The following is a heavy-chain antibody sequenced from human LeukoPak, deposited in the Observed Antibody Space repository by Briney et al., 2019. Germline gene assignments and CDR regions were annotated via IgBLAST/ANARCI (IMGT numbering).Heavy chain of an antibody. CDR1: GFTFSRSW. J-gene: IGHJ4*02. CDR2: ISSSGSTI. D-gene: IGHD6-6*01. Sequence: GGSLILSCTASGFTFSRSWMSWVRQAPGRGLEWVSYISSSGSTIHYADSVKGRFTISRDNAKNSLYLQMNSLRAEDTAVYYCARLISSSAFDYWGQGTLVTVSS. CDR3: ARLISSSAFDY. V-gene: IGHV3-48*04.